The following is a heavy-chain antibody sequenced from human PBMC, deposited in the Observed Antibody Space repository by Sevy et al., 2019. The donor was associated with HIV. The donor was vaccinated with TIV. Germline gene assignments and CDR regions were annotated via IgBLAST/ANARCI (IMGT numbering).Heavy chain of an antibody. CDR1: GFTFSSYS. V-gene: IGHV3-21*01. D-gene: IGHD1-20*01. CDR3: ARERSNWNQYYYYYYMDV. J-gene: IGHJ6*03. Sequence: GGSLRLSCAASGFTFSSYSMNWVRQAPGKGLEWVSSISSSSSYIYYADSVKGRFTISRDNAKNSLYLQMNILRAEDTAVYYCARERSNWNQYYYYYYMDVWGKGTTVTVSS. CDR2: ISSSSSYI.